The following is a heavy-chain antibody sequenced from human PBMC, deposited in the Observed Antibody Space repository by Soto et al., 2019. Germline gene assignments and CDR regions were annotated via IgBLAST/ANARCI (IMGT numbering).Heavy chain of an antibody. J-gene: IGHJ6*02. Sequence: VGTLRLSCTSSGFTFSSYPMSWFRQAPGKGREWVSAISGSGGSTYYADSVKGRFTISRDNSQNTLFLQMKRLTVDDTAIYYCAAPRDEYGSGVSWFTYGMDIWGQGTTVNVS. CDR3: AAPRDEYGSGVSWFTYGMDI. CDR1: GFTFSSYP. CDR2: ISGSGGST. D-gene: IGHD3-10*01. V-gene: IGHV3-23*01.